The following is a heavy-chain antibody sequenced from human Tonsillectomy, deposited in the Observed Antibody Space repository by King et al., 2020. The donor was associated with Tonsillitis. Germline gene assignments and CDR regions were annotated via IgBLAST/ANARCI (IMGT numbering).Heavy chain of an antibody. Sequence: QLQESGPGLVKVSETLSLTCTVSGGSISNYYWSWIRQPPGKGLEWNGYIYYSGSTNYIPSLKSRVTISVDTSKNQFSLKLSSVTAADTAVYYCARLGRYESGVVVATPGGYGMDVWGQGTTVTVSS. V-gene: IGHV4-59*08. J-gene: IGHJ6*02. CDR2: IYYSGST. CDR1: GGSISNYY. D-gene: IGHD2-15*01. CDR3: ARLGRYESGVVVATPGGYGMDV.